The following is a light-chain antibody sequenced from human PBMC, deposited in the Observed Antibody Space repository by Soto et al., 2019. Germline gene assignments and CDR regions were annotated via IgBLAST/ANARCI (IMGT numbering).Light chain of an antibody. V-gene: IGLV1-40*01. J-gene: IGLJ3*02. CDR2: TNS. CDR1: SSNIGAGYD. Sequence: QSVLTQPPSVSGAPGQGVTISCAGTSSNIGAGYDVHWYQQVPGTAPKLLIYTNSNRPSGVPDRFSGSKSGTSASLAITGLQAADEADYYCQYYDSSLSALVFVGGTKLTVL. CDR3: QYYDSSLSALV.